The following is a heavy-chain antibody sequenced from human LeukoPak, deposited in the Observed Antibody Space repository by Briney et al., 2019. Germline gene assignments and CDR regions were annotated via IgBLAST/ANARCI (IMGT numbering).Heavy chain of an antibody. CDR2: ISAYNGNT. Sequence: ASVTVSCTASGYTFTSYGISWVRQAPGQGLEWMGWISAYNGNTNYAQKLQGRVTMTTDTSTSTAYMELRSLRSDDTAVNYCARDLYYYDSSGYLIWFDPWGQGTLVTVSS. J-gene: IGHJ5*02. CDR1: GYTFTSYG. D-gene: IGHD3-22*01. V-gene: IGHV1-18*01. CDR3: ARDLYYYDSSGYLIWFDP.